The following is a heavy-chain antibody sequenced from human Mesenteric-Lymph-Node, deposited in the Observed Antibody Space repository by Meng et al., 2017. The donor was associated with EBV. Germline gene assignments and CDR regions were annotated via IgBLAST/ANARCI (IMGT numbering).Heavy chain of an antibody. CDR1: GGSINGNNW. V-gene: IGHV4-4*02. D-gene: IGHD1-7*01. CDR3: ARVSEISGTWLDC. CDR2: VFHIGST. Sequence: QVQPQESGPGLVKPSGTLSLTCAVSGGSINGNNWWSWIRQPPGKGLEWIGEVFHIGSTNYNPSLKSRVTISLDKSKNQFSLKLTSVTAADTAVYFCARVSEISGTWLDCWGQGTLVTVSS. J-gene: IGHJ1*01.